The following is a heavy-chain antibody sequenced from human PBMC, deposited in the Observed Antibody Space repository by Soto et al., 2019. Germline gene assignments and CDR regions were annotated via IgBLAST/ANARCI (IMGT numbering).Heavy chain of an antibody. J-gene: IGHJ6*02. CDR3: ARGDEFIAVAGTGYYYGMDV. V-gene: IGHV1-2*04. CDR2: INPNSGDT. Sequence: ASVKVSCKASGYTFTGYYMHWVRQAPGQGLEWMGWINPNSGDTNYAQKFQGWVTMTRDTSISTAYMELSRLRSDDTAVYYCARGDEFIAVAGTGYYYGMDVWGQGTTVTVSS. D-gene: IGHD6-19*01. CDR1: GYTFTGYY.